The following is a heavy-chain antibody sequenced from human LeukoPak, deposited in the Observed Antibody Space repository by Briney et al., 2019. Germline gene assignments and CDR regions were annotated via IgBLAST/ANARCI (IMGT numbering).Heavy chain of an antibody. D-gene: IGHD2-21*01. V-gene: IGHV3-7*01. CDR1: GFTLSSHW. J-gene: IGHJ4*02. CDR2: IKQDGSEK. Sequence: GGSLRLSCAVFGFTLSSHWMSWVRQVPGKGLEWVANIKQDGSEKNYVDSVKGRFTISRDNAKNSLHLQMNSLRAEDTAVYYCARGFAPADWGQGTLVTVSS. CDR3: ARGFAPAD.